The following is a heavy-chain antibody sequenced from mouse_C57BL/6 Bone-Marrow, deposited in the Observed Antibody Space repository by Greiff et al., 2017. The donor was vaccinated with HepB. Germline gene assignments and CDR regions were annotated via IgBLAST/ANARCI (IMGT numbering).Heavy chain of an antibody. V-gene: IGHV2-4*01. D-gene: IGHD1-1*01. Sequence: QVQLQQSGPGLVQPSQSLSITCTVSGFSLTSYGVHWVRQPPGKGLEWLGVIWSGGSTDYNAAFISRLSISKDNSKSQVFFKMNSLQADDTAIYYCAKDYYGSRALEDYAMDYWGQGTSVTVSS. CDR2: IWSGGST. J-gene: IGHJ4*01. CDR3: AKDYYGSRALEDYAMDY. CDR1: GFSLTSYG.